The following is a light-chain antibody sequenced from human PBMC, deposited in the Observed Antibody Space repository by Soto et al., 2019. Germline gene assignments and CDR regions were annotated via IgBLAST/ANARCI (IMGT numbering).Light chain of an antibody. CDR1: QSVSSSY. CDR3: QQYGSSHYT. J-gene: IGKJ2*01. Sequence: EIVLTQSPGTLSLSPGERATLSCRASQSVSSSYLAWYQQKPGQAPMLRIYGASSRATGIPDRFSGSGSGTDFTLTNSRLEPEDFAVYYCQQYGSSHYTFGQGTKLEIK. V-gene: IGKV3-20*01. CDR2: GAS.